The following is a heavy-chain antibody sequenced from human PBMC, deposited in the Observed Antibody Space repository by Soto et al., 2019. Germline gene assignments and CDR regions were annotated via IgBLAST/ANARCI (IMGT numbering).Heavy chain of an antibody. CDR2: IIPIFGTA. V-gene: IGHV1-69*06. J-gene: IGHJ6*02. D-gene: IGHD3-22*01. CDR1: GGTFSSYA. CDR3: AIRITMIVVVRDYYGMDV. Sequence: SVKVSCKASGGTFSSYAISWVRQAPGQGLEWMGGIIPIFGTANYAQKFQGRVTITADKSTSTAYMELSSLRSEDTAVYYCAIRITMIVVVRDYYGMDVWGQGTTVTVSS.